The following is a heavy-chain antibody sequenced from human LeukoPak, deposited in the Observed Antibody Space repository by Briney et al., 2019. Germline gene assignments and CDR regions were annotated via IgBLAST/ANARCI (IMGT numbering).Heavy chain of an antibody. V-gene: IGHV3-53*01. CDR2: IYSGDNT. J-gene: IGHJ3*02. CDR3: ARGGSSDVFDI. CDR1: GFTVSSNY. Sequence: TGGSLRLSCAASGFTVSSNYMSWVHQAPGKGLEWVSVIYSGDNTDYADSVKGRFTISRDNSKNTLYLQMNSLRAEDTAVYYCARGGSSDVFDIWGQGTLVTVSS.